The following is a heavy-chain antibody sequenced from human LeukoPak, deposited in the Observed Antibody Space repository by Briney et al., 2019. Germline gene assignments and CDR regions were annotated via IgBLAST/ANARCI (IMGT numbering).Heavy chain of an antibody. D-gene: IGHD3-10*01. CDR3: AIGLITMVRGVISYYYYYYMDV. J-gene: IGHJ6*03. CDR2: IIPIFCTA. V-gene: IGHV1-69*13. CDR1: GGTFSSYA. Sequence: SVKVSCKASGGTFSSYAISWVRQAPGQGLEWMGGIIPIFCTANYAQKFQGRVTITAGESTSTPYMELSSLRSEDTAVYYCAIGLITMVRGVISYYYYYYMDVWGKGTTVTISS.